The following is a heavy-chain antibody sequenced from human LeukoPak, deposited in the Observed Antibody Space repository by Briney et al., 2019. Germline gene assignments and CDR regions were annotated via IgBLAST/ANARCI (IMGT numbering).Heavy chain of an antibody. CDR1: GFTFSSYG. J-gene: IGHJ4*02. V-gene: IGHV3-30*18. Sequence: GGSLRLSCAASGFTFSSYGMHWVRQAPGKGLEWVAVISYDGSNKYYADSVKGRFTISSDNSKNTLYLQMNSLRAEDTAVYYCAKDYTLDYWGQGTLVTVSS. CDR2: ISYDGSNK. CDR3: AKDYTLDY. D-gene: IGHD3-16*01.